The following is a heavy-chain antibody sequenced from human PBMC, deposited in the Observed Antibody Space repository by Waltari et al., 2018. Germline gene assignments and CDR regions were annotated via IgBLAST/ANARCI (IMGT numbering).Heavy chain of an antibody. CDR2: ISSSGTFV. CDR3: SRDGGGTNRSYRDFDL. D-gene: IGHD1-26*01. V-gene: IGHV3-11*01. CDR1: GFSFSDSY. Sequence: QVQLVESGGGLVKPGGSMRLSCAASGFSFSDSYMSWMRQAPGKGLKWISHISSSGTFVYYAYSLKGRFAISRDNAKNSLYRQMNSLTDEDTAFYYCSRDGGGTNRSYRDFDLWGRGTLVRVTS. J-gene: IGHJ2*01.